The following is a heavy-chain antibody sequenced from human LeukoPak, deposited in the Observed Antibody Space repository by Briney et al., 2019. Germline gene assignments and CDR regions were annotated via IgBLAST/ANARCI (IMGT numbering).Heavy chain of an antibody. Sequence: PSGTLSLTCGASGGSFSSYCWSWIRQPAGKGLEWIGRMCTGGSIIYNPSPMSRGTMSLDTYKKKLSLMESSVTAAETAVYYCARGGGSDNIHFDDWGQGTLVTVSS. D-gene: IGHD1-14*01. CDR1: GGSFSSYC. J-gene: IGHJ4*02. CDR2: MCTGGSI. V-gene: IGHV4-4*07. CDR3: ARGGGSDNIHFDD.